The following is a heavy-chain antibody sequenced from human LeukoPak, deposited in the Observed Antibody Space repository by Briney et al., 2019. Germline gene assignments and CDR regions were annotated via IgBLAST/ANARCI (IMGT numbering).Heavy chain of an antibody. CDR3: ARVEPSGSYHLDY. Sequence: GGSLRLSCAASGFTVSSNYMSWVRQAPGKGLEWVSVIYSGGSTYYADSVKGRFTISRDNSKNTLYLQMSSLRAEDTAVYYCARVEPSGSYHLDYWGQGTLVTVSS. D-gene: IGHD1-26*01. CDR1: GFTVSSNY. CDR2: IYSGGST. V-gene: IGHV3-53*01. J-gene: IGHJ4*02.